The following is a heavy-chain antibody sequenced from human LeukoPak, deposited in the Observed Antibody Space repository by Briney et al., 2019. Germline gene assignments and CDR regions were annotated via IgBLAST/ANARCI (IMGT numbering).Heavy chain of an antibody. CDR3: ARGMHYYDSSGYLSGWFDP. D-gene: IGHD3-22*01. J-gene: IGHJ5*02. Sequence: GRSLRLSCAASGFTFSSYAMHWVRQAPGKGLEWVAVISYDGSNKYYADSVKGRFTISRDNSKNTLYLQMNSLRAEDTAVYYCARGMHYYDSSGYLSGWFDPWGQGTLVTVSS. V-gene: IGHV3-30*04. CDR2: ISYDGSNK. CDR1: GFTFSSYA.